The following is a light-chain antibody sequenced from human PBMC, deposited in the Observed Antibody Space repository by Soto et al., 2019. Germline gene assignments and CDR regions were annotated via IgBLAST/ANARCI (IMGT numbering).Light chain of an antibody. Sequence: DIQMTQSPSSLSASVGDTVTITCRASQGISNYLAWYQQKPGQVPNLLIYAASTLQSGVPSRFSGSGSGTDFTLTISRLRPEDVATYYCQKYNNAPRTFAQGNKVEI. CDR2: AAS. CDR3: QKYNNAPRT. V-gene: IGKV1-27*01. CDR1: QGISNY. J-gene: IGKJ1*01.